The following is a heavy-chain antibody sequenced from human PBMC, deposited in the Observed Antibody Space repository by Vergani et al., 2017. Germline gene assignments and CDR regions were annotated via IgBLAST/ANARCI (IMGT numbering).Heavy chain of an antibody. J-gene: IGHJ4*02. D-gene: IGHD6-19*01. CDR3: ARDTRYSSGWYGMGYYFDY. V-gene: IGHV3-48*02. CDR2: ISSSSSTI. Sequence: EVQLVESGGGLVKPGGSLRLSCAASGFTFSSYSMNWVRQAPGKGLEWVSYISSSSSTIYYADSVKGRFTISRDNAKNSLYLQMNSLRDEDTAVYYCARDTRYSSGWYGMGYYFDYWGQGTLVTVSS. CDR1: GFTFSSYS.